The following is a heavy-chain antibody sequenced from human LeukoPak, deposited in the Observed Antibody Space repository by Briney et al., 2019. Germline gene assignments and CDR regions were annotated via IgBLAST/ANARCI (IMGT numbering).Heavy chain of an antibody. J-gene: IGHJ6*03. CDR3: ARAGGGVTFYYYYYMDV. Sequence: GGSLRLSCAASGFTFSSYAMSWVRQAPGKGLEWVSAISGSGGSTYYADSVKGRFTISRDNSKNTLYLQMNSLRAEDTAVYYCARAGGGVTFYYYYYMDVWGKGTTVTVPS. CDR2: ISGSGGST. V-gene: IGHV3-23*01. D-gene: IGHD1-26*01. CDR1: GFTFSSYA.